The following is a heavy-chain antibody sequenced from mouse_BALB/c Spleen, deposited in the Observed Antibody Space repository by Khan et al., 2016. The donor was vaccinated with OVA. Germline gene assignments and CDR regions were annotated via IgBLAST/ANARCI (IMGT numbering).Heavy chain of an antibody. Sequence: VQLKQSGPELVKPGALVNISCKTSGYTFNEYTLHWVKQSPEKSLEWIGVINPENGVTRYNQKFKGKATITVDKSSNTAYMEFRSLTAEDSAVYYCDRDAVRYWGQGTSVTVS. D-gene: IGHD2-14*01. V-gene: IGHV1-18*01. CDR1: GYTFNEYT. J-gene: IGHJ4*01. CDR3: DRDAVRY. CDR2: INPENGVT.